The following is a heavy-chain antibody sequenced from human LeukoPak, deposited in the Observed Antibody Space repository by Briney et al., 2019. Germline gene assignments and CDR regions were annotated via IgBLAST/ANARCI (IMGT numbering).Heavy chain of an antibody. CDR1: GYSISSGYY. CDR3: AGLTYYDFWSGKTPTFDY. Sequence: PSETLSLNCAVSGYSISSGYYWGWIRQPPGKGLEWIGSIYHSGSTYYNPSLKSRVTISVDTSKNQFSLKLSSVTAADTAVYYCAGLTYYDFWSGKTPTFDYWGQGTLVTVSS. D-gene: IGHD3-3*01. V-gene: IGHV4-38-2*01. CDR2: IYHSGST. J-gene: IGHJ4*02.